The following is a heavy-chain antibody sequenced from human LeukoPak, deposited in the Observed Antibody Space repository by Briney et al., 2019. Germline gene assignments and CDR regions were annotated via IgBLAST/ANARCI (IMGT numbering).Heavy chain of an antibody. CDR1: GYTFTGYY. Sequence: GASVKVSCKASGYTFTGYYMHWVRQAPGQGLEWMGRINPNSGGTNYAQKFQGRVTMTRDTSISTAYIELSRLRSDDTAVYYCARELKPAYYDFWSGYSNWFDPWGQGTLVTVSS. D-gene: IGHD3-3*01. CDR2: INPNSGGT. V-gene: IGHV1-2*06. J-gene: IGHJ5*02. CDR3: ARELKPAYYDFWSGYSNWFDP.